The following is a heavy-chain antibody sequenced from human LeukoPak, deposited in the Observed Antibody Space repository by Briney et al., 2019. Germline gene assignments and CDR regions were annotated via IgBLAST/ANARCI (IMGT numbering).Heavy chain of an antibody. J-gene: IGHJ4*02. D-gene: IGHD5-18*01. CDR3: ARDSGDTAMVIVDY. V-gene: IGHV3-21*01. CDR1: GFTFSSYS. Sequence: GGSLRLSCAASGFTFSSYSMNWVRQAPGKGLEWVSSISSSSSYIYYADSVKGRFTISRDNAKNSLYLQMNSLRAEDTAVYYCARDSGDTAMVIVDYWGQGTLVTVSS. CDR2: ISSSSSYI.